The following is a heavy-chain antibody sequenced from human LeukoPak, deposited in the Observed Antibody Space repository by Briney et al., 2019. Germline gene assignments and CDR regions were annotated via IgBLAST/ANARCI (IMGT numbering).Heavy chain of an antibody. J-gene: IGHJ5*02. CDR3: ARDPDGLNWFDP. V-gene: IGHV1-2*06. CDR2: INPNMVGA. Sequence: ASVKVSCEASGYTFTGDYMHWVRQAPGQGLEWRGRINPNMVGANYAQKPRGRVTITRETSISTAYMELSRLRSDDTAVYYCARDPDGLNWFDPWGQGTLVTVSS. D-gene: IGHD2-8*01. CDR1: GYTFTGDY.